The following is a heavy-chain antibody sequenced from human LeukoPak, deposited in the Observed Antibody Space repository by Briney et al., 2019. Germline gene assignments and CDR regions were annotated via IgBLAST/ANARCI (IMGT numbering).Heavy chain of an antibody. J-gene: IGHJ1*01. CDR2: IYYSGST. V-gene: IGHV4-59*01. Sequence: SETLSLTCSVSGAFISNYYWTWIRQPPGRGLEWIGYIYYSGSTSYNPSLKSRITMSVDTSKNQFSLKLSSVTAADTAVYYCAAIPGYYGSGVYFQHWGQGTLVTVSS. CDR1: GAFISNYY. D-gene: IGHD3-10*01. CDR3: AAIPGYYGSGVYFQH.